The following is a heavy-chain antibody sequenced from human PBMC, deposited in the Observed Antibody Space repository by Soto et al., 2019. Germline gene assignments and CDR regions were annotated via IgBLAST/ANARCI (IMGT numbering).Heavy chain of an antibody. CDR1: GGTFSSYT. CDR2: IIPILGIA. CDR3: ARLLVLDYYYGMDV. D-gene: IGHD6-13*01. Sequence: QVQLVQSGAEVKKPGSSVKVSCKASGGTFSSYTISWVRQAPGQGLEWMGRIIPILGIANYAQKFQGRVTITADKSTSTAYMELSSLRSEDTAVYYCARLLVLDYYYGMDVWGQGPTVTVSS. V-gene: IGHV1-69*02. J-gene: IGHJ6*02.